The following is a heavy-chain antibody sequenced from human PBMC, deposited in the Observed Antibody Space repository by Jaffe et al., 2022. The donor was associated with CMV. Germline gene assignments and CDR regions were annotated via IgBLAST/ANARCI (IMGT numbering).Heavy chain of an antibody. J-gene: IGHJ6*03. CDR2: ISPYKGDT. CDR3: GRDQYSSGPWGYFYYNYYMDV. Sequence: QVHLVQSGAEVKKPGASVKVSCEASGYTFSSYGISWVRQAPGQGLEWMGWISPYKGDTNYAQKFQGRVTMTTDTSSSTAYMELRSLRSGDTAVYYCGRDQYSSGPWGYFYYNYYMDVWGTGTTVTVSS. CDR1: GYTFSSYG. D-gene: IGHD6-19*01. V-gene: IGHV1-18*01.